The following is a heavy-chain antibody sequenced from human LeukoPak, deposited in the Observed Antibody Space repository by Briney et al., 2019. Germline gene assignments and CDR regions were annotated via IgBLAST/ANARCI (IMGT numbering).Heavy chain of an antibody. CDR2: ISYDGSNK. J-gene: IGHJ5*02. Sequence: PGGSLRPSCAASGFTFSSYAMHWVRQAPGKGLEWVAVISYDGSNKYYADSVKGRFTISRDNSKNTLYLQMNSLRAEDTAVYYCARDFIAAEFNWFDPWGQGTLVTVSS. V-gene: IGHV3-30*04. CDR1: GFTFSSYA. D-gene: IGHD6-13*01. CDR3: ARDFIAAEFNWFDP.